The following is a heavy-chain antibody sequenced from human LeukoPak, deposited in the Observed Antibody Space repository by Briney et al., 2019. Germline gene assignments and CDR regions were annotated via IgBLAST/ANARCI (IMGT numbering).Heavy chain of an antibody. CDR1: GGSISSYY. D-gene: IGHD2-21*02. V-gene: IGHV4-59*01. J-gene: IGHJ4*02. CDR2: IYYSGST. CDR3: ARSVAVTATPDY. Sequence: SETLSLTCTVSGGSISSYYWSWIRQPPGKGLEWIGYIYYSGSTNYNPSLKSRVTISVDTSKNQFSLKLSSVTAADTAVYYCARSVAVTATPDYWGQGTLVTVSS.